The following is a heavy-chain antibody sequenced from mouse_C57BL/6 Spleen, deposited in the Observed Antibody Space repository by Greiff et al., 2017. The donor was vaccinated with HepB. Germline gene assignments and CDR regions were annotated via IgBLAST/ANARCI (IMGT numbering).Heavy chain of an antibody. V-gene: IGHV14-2*01. CDR3: ASRDYYGSSYAYYFDY. D-gene: IGHD1-1*01. Sequence: EVQLQQSGAELVKPGASVKLSCTASGFNIKDYYMHWVKQRTEQGLEWIGRIDPEDGETKYAPKFQGKATITADKSSNTAYLQLSSLPSEDTAVYYLASRDYYGSSYAYYFDYWGQGTTLTVSS. J-gene: IGHJ2*01. CDR1: GFNIKDYY. CDR2: IDPEDGET.